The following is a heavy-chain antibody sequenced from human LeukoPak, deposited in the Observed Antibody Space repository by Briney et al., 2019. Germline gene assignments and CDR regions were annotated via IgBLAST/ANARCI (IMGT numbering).Heavy chain of an antibody. CDR3: ARDGAGRGYSWNYVVGWFDP. J-gene: IGHJ5*02. CDR1: GFSFNEYT. D-gene: IGHD1-7*01. CDR2: ISWDGGNT. Sequence: GGSLRLSCAASGFSFNEYTMHWVRQAPGKGLEWVSLISWDGGNTYYADSVKGRFTISRDNSKNSLYLQMNSLRSEDTALYYCARDGAGRGYSWNYVVGWFDPWGQGTLVTVSS. V-gene: IGHV3-43*01.